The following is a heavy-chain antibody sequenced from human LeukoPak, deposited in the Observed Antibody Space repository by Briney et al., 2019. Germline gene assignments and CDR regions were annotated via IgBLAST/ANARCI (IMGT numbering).Heavy chain of an antibody. Sequence: SETLSLTCTVSGGSISSYYWSWIRQPPGKGLEWIGYIYYTGNTNYNPSLNSRVTLSVDTSKNQFSLELNSVTAADTAVYYCAKVGYCDAGPCYFDSWGQGTLVTVSS. D-gene: IGHD2-15*01. V-gene: IGHV4-59*08. CDR3: AKVGYCDAGPCYFDS. CDR1: GGSISSYY. CDR2: IYYTGNT. J-gene: IGHJ4*02.